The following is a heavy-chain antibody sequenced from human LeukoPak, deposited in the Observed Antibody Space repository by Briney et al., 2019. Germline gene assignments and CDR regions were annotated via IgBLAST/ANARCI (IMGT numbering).Heavy chain of an antibody. D-gene: IGHD6-6*01. V-gene: IGHV3-30*18. CDR1: GFPFSSYE. Sequence: GGSLRLSCAASGFPFSSYEMNWVRQAPGKGLEWVAVISHDGSNKNYADSVKGRFTISRDNSKNTLFLQMNSLRPEDTALYYCTKDGLGYYYYGMDVWGQGTTVTVS. CDR3: TKDGLGYYYYGMDV. J-gene: IGHJ6*02. CDR2: ISHDGSNK.